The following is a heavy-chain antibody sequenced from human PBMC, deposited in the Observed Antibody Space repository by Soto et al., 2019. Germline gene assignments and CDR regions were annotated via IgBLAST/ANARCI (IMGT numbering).Heavy chain of an antibody. J-gene: IGHJ6*03. D-gene: IGHD2-15*01. CDR3: ARDPRYCSGGNCYSHFSYYYLDV. Sequence: EEQLVESGGGLVQPGGSLRLSCAASGFRFSGYSMNWVRQAPGKGLEWLSYISSSSTNIYYADSVKGRFTISRDDAKNSLYVQMNSLRAEDTAMYYCARDPRYCSGGNCYSHFSYYYLDVWGKGTTVTVSS. CDR2: ISSSSTNI. V-gene: IGHV3-48*01. CDR1: GFRFSGYS.